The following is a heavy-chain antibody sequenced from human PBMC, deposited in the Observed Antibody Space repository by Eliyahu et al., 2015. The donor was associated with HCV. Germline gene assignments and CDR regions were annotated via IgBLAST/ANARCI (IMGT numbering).Heavy chain of an antibody. CDR3: ARTVVLYFSSFPVDS. V-gene: IGHV3-30*04. CDR1: GFPFXDYA. D-gene: IGHD6-6*01. CDR2: VSSDGSNK. J-gene: IGHJ4*02. Sequence: QVQVVESGGGVVQPGRSLRVSCSASGFPFXDYAMHWVRQAPGKGLGWVAVVSSDGSNKYYADSVKGRFTISRDNSKNTLYLQMSSLRSDDTGLYFCARTVVLYFSSFPVDSWGQGTLVTVSS.